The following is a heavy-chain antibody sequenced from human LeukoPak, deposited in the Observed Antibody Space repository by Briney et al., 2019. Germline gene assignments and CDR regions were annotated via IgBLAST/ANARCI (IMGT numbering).Heavy chain of an antibody. D-gene: IGHD1-26*01. CDR2: TYYKYKWYN. CDR3: ARVSSPWSPRDAFDI. CDR1: GDSVSSSSAT. Sequence: SQTLSLTCAISGDSVSSSSATWNWIRQSPSRGLEWLGRTYYKYKWYNDYAVSVKSRITINSDTSKNQFSLQLNSVTPEDTAVYYCARVSSPWSPRDAFDIWGQGTMVTVSS. V-gene: IGHV6-1*01. J-gene: IGHJ3*02.